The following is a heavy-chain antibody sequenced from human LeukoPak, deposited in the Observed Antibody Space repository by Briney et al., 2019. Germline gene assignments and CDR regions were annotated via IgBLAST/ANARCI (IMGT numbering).Heavy chain of an antibody. J-gene: IGHJ6*03. CDR2: INHSGST. CDR3: ARKVTMVRGVIKPYYYYYMDV. V-gene: IGHV4-34*01. D-gene: IGHD3-10*01. Sequence: SETLSLTCAVYGGSFSGYYWSWIRQPPGKGLEWIGEINHSGSTNYNPSLKSRVTISVDTSKNQFSLKLSSVTAADTAVYYCARKVTMVRGVIKPYYYYYMDVWGKGTTVTVSS. CDR1: GGSFSGYY.